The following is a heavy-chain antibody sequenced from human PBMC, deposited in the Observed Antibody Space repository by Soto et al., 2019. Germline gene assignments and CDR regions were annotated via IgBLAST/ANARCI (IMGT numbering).Heavy chain of an antibody. CDR1: GVSFSGYY. Sequence: SETLSLTCAFYGVSFSGYYWSWIRHPPGKGLEWIGEINHSGSTNYNPSLKSRVTISVDTSKNQFSLKLSSVTAADTAVYYCARAIVVVTEDYYYGMDVWGQGTTVNVS. CDR3: ARAIVVVTEDYYYGMDV. V-gene: IGHV4-34*01. D-gene: IGHD3-22*01. CDR2: INHSGST. J-gene: IGHJ6*02.